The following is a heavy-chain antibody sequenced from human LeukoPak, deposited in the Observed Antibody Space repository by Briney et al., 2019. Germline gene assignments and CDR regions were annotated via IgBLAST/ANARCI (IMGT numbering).Heavy chain of an antibody. CDR2: IWYDGSNK. CDR3: ARVLCSGGTCLDAFDI. CDR1: GFTFSSYG. J-gene: IGHJ3*02. V-gene: IGHV3-33*01. Sequence: GGSLRLSCVASGFTFSSYGMYWVRQAPGKGLEWVAVIWYDGSNKYYADSVKGRFTISRDNSKSTLYLQMNSLRAEDTAVYYCARVLCSGGTCLDAFDIWGQGTMVTVSS. D-gene: IGHD2-15*01.